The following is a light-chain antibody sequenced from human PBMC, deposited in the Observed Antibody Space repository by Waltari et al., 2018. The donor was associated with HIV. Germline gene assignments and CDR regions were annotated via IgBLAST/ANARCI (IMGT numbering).Light chain of an antibody. V-gene: IGKV4-1*01. CDR2: WAS. CDR1: RNLLYSSNNKSY. CDR3: QQYYIVPYT. Sequence: DVVVNPSPDSLAVSVGERATLNCKSSRNLLYSSNNKSYLAWYQHKSGQRPNLLMYWASTRESGVPDRCSGSGSGTDFTLTISSLQAEDVAVYYCQQYYIVPYTFGQGTKLEIK. J-gene: IGKJ2*01.